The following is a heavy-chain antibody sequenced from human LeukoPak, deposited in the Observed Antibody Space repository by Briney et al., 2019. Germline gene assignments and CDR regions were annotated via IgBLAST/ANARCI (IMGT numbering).Heavy chain of an antibody. Sequence: GGSLRLSCAASGFTFSTYWMSWVRQAPGKGLEWVANIQQDGNEKYYVDSVKGRFTISRDNAKNSLYLQMNSLRVEDTAVYYCASRIVGTPDYFDYWGQGTLVTVSS. CDR1: GFTFSTYW. CDR2: IQQDGNEK. J-gene: IGHJ4*02. V-gene: IGHV3-7*01. CDR3: ASRIVGTPDYFDY. D-gene: IGHD1-26*01.